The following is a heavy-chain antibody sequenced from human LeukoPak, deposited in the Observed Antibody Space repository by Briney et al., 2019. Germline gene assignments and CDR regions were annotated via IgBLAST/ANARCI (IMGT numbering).Heavy chain of an antibody. J-gene: IGHJ3*01. CDR2: ISDSGST. CDR3: AREFFDTFTGYYVQDAFDV. CDR1: DDSISSYY. D-gene: IGHD3-9*01. Sequence: SGTLSLTCSVSDDSISSYYWSWIRQSAGKGLEWIGHISDSGSTKYNPSLKSRVTISIDQSKNQLSLNLSSVTAADTAMYYCAREFFDTFTGYYVQDAFDVWGQGTMVTVSS. V-gene: IGHV4-4*07.